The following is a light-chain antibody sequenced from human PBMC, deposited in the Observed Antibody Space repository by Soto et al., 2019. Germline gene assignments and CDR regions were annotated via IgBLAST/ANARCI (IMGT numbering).Light chain of an antibody. CDR2: AAS. J-gene: IGKJ5*01. V-gene: IGKV1-39*01. Sequence: DIQMTRSPSSLSASVGDRVTITCLASHIISFYLNWYQQKPGNAPKVLIYAASNLQTGVPSRFSGSGSGTDFTLTINSLQPEDFATYSCQQSYSTPITFGQGTRLEIK. CDR1: HIISFY. CDR3: QQSYSTPIT.